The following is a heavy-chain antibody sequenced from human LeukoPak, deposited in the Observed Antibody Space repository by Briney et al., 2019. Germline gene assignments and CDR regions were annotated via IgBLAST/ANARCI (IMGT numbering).Heavy chain of an antibody. CDR3: ARGFGKVSSDVFGGYTMDV. Sequence: GESLRLYCAASGLTVNSNYMSWGRQAPGYGLESVSLIYSGGSTYYADSVKGRFTISRDNSKNTLYLQMNSLRPEDTAVYYCARGFGKVSSDVFGGYTMDVWGQGTTVTVSS. CDR1: GLTVNSNY. V-gene: IGHV3-66*02. J-gene: IGHJ6*02. D-gene: IGHD3-10*01. CDR2: IYSGGST.